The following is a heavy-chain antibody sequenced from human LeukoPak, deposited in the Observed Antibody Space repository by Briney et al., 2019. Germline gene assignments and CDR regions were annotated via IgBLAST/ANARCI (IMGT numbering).Heavy chain of an antibody. Sequence: ASVKVSCKASGFTFTSSAVQWVRQVRGQRLEWIGWISAYNGNTNYAQKLQGRVTMTTDTSTSTAYMELRSLRSDDTAVYYCARDPPRIVVVVAATNYYGMDAWGQGTTVTVSS. D-gene: IGHD2-15*01. CDR1: GFTFTSSA. CDR2: ISAYNGNT. J-gene: IGHJ6*02. V-gene: IGHV1-18*01. CDR3: ARDPPRIVVVVAATNYYGMDA.